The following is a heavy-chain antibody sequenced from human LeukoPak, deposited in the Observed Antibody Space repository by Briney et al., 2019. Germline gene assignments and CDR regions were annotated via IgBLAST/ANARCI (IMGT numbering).Heavy chain of an antibody. V-gene: IGHV4-38-2*02. CDR2: IYHSGST. CDR3: ARDGTYYYDSSGYYYGAFDI. D-gene: IGHD3-22*01. Sequence: PSETLSLTCTVSDYSISSGYYWGWIRQPPGQGLEWIGNIYHSGSTYYNPSLKSRVTISVDTSKNQFSLKLRSVTAADTAVYYCARDGTYYYDSSGYYYGAFDIWGQGAMVTVSS. CDR1: DYSISSGYY. J-gene: IGHJ3*02.